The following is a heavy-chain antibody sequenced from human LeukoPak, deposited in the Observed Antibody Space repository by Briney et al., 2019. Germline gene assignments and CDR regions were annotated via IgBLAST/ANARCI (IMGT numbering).Heavy chain of an antibody. J-gene: IGHJ4*02. CDR1: GFTFSSYA. V-gene: IGHV3-23*01. Sequence: SGGSLRLSCVGSGFTFSSYAMSWVRQAPGKGLEWVSGISSGGGSTYYADSVKGRFTISRDNSKNTLDLEMNSLRAEDTAVYYCAKDVGGYYFTYWSGCFDHWGQGTLVTVSS. CDR2: ISSGGGST. CDR3: AKDVGGYYFTYWSGCFDH. D-gene: IGHD3-10*01.